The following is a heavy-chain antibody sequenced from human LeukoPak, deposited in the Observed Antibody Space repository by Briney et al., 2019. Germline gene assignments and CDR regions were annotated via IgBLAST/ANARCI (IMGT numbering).Heavy chain of an antibody. V-gene: IGHV3-23*01. CDR2: ISGSGDST. Sequence: GGSLRLSCAASGFTFSNYATSWVRQAPGKGLEWVSAISGSGDSTYYADSVKGRFTISRDNSKNTLYLQMNSLRAEDTAVYYCGKDQNVAAAGFPYDYWGQGTLVTVSS. D-gene: IGHD6-13*01. J-gene: IGHJ4*02. CDR1: GFTFSNYA. CDR3: GKDQNVAAAGFPYDY.